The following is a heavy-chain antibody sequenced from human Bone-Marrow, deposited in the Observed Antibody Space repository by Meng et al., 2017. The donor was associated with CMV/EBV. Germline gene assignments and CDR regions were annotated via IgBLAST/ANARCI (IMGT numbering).Heavy chain of an antibody. D-gene: IGHD1/OR15-1a*01. CDR3: ARRLGGNNWNTGHFDY. Sequence: VSLSTSGVGEGWIRQHLGKALEWLALIYWDDDKRYSPSLRSRLTITKDTSKNQVVLTMTNMDPVDTGTYYCARRLGGNNWNTGHFDYWGQGTLVTVSS. V-gene: IGHV2-5*02. CDR1: VSLSTSGVG. J-gene: IGHJ4*02. CDR2: IYWDDDK.